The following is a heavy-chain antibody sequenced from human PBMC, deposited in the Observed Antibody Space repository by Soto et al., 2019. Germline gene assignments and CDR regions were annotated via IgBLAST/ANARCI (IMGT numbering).Heavy chain of an antibody. V-gene: IGHV3-66*04. CDR2: IYSGGST. Sequence: EVQLVESGGGLVQPGGSLRLSCAASGFTVSSNYMSWVRQAPGKGLEWVSVIYSGGSTYYADSVKGRFTISRDNSKNTLYLQMNSLRAEDTAVYYCARPRGTYYDFWSGSLYFDYWGQGTLVTVSS. CDR3: ARPRGTYYDFWSGSLYFDY. CDR1: GFTVSSNY. J-gene: IGHJ4*02. D-gene: IGHD3-3*01.